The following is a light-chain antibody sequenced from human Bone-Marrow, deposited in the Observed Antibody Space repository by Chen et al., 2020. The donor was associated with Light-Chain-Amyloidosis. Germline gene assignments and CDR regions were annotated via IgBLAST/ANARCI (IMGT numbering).Light chain of an antibody. V-gene: IGLV3-21*02. CDR2: DDS. J-gene: IGLJ3*02. CDR3: QVWDRSSDRPV. Sequence: SYVLTQPSSVSVAPGQTATIACGGNNIGSTSLHWYQQTPGQAPLLVVYDDSDRPSGIPERLSGSKSGNTATLTISRVEAGDSADCCCQVWDRSSDRPVFGGGTKLTVL. CDR1: NIGSTS.